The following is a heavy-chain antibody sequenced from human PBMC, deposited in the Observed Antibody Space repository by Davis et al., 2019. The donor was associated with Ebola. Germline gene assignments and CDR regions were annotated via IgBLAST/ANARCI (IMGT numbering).Heavy chain of an antibody. CDR1: GYTSTSYG. V-gene: IGHV1-2*04. Sequence: ASVQVSCKASGYTSTSYGISWVRQAPGQGLEWMGWINPNSGGTNYAKKFQGWVTMNRDTSISTAYMELSRMRSDDTAVYYCARDRRITMVRGDISWFDPWGQGTLVTVSS. CDR2: INPNSGGT. CDR3: ARDRRITMVRGDISWFDP. D-gene: IGHD3-10*01. J-gene: IGHJ5*02.